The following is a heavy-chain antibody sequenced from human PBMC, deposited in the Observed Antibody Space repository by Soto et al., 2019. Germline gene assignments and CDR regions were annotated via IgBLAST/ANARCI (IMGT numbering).Heavy chain of an antibody. D-gene: IGHD6-13*01. CDR1: WCSLSTSGVG. J-gene: IGHJ4*01. CDR3: PHILISSSWPFGH. V-gene: IGHV2-5*01. Sequence: XGPTLVTPRKTIPLTCTLYWCSLSTSGVGVCWIGQPPGKALEWLALIYWNDDKRYSPSLKSRLTITKDTSKNQVVLTMTNMDPVDTATYYCPHILISSSWPFGHWGHGTLVTVSS. CDR2: IYWNDDK.